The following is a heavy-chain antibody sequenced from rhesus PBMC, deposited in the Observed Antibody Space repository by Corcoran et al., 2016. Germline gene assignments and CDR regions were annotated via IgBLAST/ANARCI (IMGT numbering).Heavy chain of an antibody. D-gene: IGHD4-23*01. CDR3: ARGVHEYSKGLDS. V-gene: IGHV4-173*01. Sequence: QLQLQESGPGLVKPSETLSLTCAVSGGSISSNWWSWIRQPPGKGLEWMGRISGSGWSPSNHPSLKRRVTISTDTSKNQLSLKLIAVTAADTAVYYCARGVHEYSKGLDSWGQGVVVTVSS. CDR1: GGSISSNW. J-gene: IGHJ6*01. CDR2: ISGSGWSP.